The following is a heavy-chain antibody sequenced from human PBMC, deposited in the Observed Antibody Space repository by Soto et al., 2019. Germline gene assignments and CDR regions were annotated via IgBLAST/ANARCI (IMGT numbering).Heavy chain of an antibody. CDR1: GGTFSSYT. D-gene: IGHD2-15*01. CDR3: ASSCSGGSCYLQAWFDP. V-gene: IGHV1-69*02. J-gene: IGHJ5*02. Sequence: QVQLVQSGAEVKKPGSSVKVSCKASGGTFSSYTISWVRQAPGQGLEWMGRIIPILGIANYAQKFQGRVTSTANKSTSTAYMELSSLRSEDTAVYYWASSCSGGSCYLQAWFDPWGQGTLVTVSS. CDR2: IIPILGIA.